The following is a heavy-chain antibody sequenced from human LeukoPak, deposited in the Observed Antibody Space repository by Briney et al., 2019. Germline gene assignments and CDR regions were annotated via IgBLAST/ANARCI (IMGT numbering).Heavy chain of an antibody. V-gene: IGHV4-61*08. J-gene: IGHJ5*02. CDR2: IYYSGST. D-gene: IGHD3-10*01. CDR3: ARGGYYGSGNDFRFDP. CDR1: GVSIGNSAYY. Sequence: SETLSLTCTVSGVSIGNSAYYWSWIRQPPGKGLEWIGYIYYSGSTKYNPSLKSRVTMSIDTSKSQFSLKLTSVTAADTAVYFCARGGYYGSGNDFRFDPWGQGTLVTVSS.